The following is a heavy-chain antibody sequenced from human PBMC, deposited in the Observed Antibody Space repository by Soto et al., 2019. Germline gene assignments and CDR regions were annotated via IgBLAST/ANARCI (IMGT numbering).Heavy chain of an antibody. CDR3: ARDGTSGNCRGGSCRRNDY. CDR1: GYTFTSYA. D-gene: IGHD2-15*01. V-gene: IGHV1-3*01. CDR2: INAGNGNT. J-gene: IGHJ4*02. Sequence: ASVKVSCKASGYTFTSYAMHWVRQAPGQRLEWMGWINAGNGNTKYSQKLKGRVTITRDTSASTAYMELSSLRSEDTAVYYCARDGTSGNCRGGSCRRNDYWGQGALVTVSS.